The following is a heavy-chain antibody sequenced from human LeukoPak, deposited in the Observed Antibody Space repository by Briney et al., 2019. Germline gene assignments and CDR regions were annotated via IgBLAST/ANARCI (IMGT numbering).Heavy chain of an antibody. CDR1: GYTFTSYY. J-gene: IGHJ4*02. V-gene: IGHV1-46*01. D-gene: IGHD3-22*01. CDR2: INLSGGST. CDR3: ARVPGMYYYDSSGYGGFDY. Sequence: ASVKVSCKASGYTFTSYYMHWVRQAPGQGLEWMGIINLSGGSTSYAQKFQGRVTMTRDTSTSTVYMELSSLRSEDTAVYYCARVPGMYYYDSSGYGGFDYWGQGTLVTVSS.